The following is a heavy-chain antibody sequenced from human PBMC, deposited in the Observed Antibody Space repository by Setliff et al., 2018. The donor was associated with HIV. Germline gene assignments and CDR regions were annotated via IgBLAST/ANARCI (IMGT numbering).Heavy chain of an antibody. D-gene: IGHD2-2*01. J-gene: IGHJ5*02. CDR3: ARDFGGYCSSMSCPGLFDP. Sequence: SVKVSCKASGGTFSNYGMSWVRQAPGQGLEWMGGIIPISGTANYAQKFQGRVTITTDESTGTAYMELGGLRSEDTAVYYCARDFGGYCSSMSCPGLFDPWGQGTLVTVSS. CDR2: IIPISGTA. CDR1: GGTFSNYG. V-gene: IGHV1-69*05.